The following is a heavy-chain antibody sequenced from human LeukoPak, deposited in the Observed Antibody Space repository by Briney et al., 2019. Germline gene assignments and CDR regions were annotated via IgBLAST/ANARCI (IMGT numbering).Heavy chain of an antibody. Sequence: SQTLSLTCTVSGGSISSGGYYWSWIRQHPGKGLEWIGYIYYSGSTYYNPSLKSRVTISADTSKNQFSLKLSSVTAADTAVYYCARGFDAHNAFDIWGQGTMVTVSS. V-gene: IGHV4-31*03. CDR1: GGSISSGGYY. D-gene: IGHD3-9*01. CDR3: ARGFDAHNAFDI. CDR2: IYYSGST. J-gene: IGHJ3*02.